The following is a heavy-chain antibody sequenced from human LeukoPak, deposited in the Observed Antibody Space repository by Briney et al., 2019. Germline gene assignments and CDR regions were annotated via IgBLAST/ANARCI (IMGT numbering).Heavy chain of an antibody. D-gene: IGHD4-17*01. CDR1: GFSFSSYG. CDR3: AKDTSYGDYYMDV. CDR2: ISGLSGRT. J-gene: IGHJ6*03. Sequence: GGSLRLSCATSGFSFSSYGMSWVRQAPGKGLEWVSSISGLSGRTYYADSVKGRFTISRDNSKNTLYLQMNSLRADDTAVYYCAKDTSYGDYYMDVWGKGTTVTISS. V-gene: IGHV3-23*01.